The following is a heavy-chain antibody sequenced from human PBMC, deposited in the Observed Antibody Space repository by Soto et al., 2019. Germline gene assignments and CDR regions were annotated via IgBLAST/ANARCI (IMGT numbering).Heavy chain of an antibody. Sequence: GGSLRLSCAASGFTFSSYGMHWVRQAPGKGLEWVAVIWYDGSNKYYADSVKGRFTISRDNSKNTLYLQMNSLRAEDTAVYYCARMYHDGSGWYAGVWYAFDIWGQGTMVTVSS. D-gene: IGHD6-19*01. CDR3: ARMYHDGSGWYAGVWYAFDI. CDR1: GFTFSSYG. V-gene: IGHV3-33*01. CDR2: IWYDGSNK. J-gene: IGHJ3*02.